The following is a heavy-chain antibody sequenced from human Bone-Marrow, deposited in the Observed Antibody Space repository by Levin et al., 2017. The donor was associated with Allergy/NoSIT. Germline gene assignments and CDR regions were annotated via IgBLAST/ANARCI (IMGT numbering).Heavy chain of an antibody. J-gene: IGHJ4*02. Sequence: GESLKISCAASGFTVGSNYMSWVRQAPGKGLEWVSVIYSGGSTYYADSVKGRFTISRDNSKNTLYLQMNSLRAEDTAVYYCARDQVQGFDYWGQGTLVTVSS. D-gene: IGHD4/OR15-4a*01. CDR1: GFTVGSNY. CDR2: IYSGGST. V-gene: IGHV3-66*02. CDR3: ARDQVQGFDY.